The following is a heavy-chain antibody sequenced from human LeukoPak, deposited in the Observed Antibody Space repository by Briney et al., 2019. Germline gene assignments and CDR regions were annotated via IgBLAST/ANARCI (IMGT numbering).Heavy chain of an antibody. J-gene: IGHJ4*02. CDR3: ARGHYSSLVY. V-gene: IGHV4-34*01. D-gene: IGHD6-6*01. Sequence: KPSETLSLTCAVYGGSFSGYYWSWIRQPPGKGLEWIGEINHSGSTNYNPSLKSRVTISVDTSKHQFSLKLSSVTAADTAVYYCARGHYSSLVYWGQGTLVTVSS. CDR2: INHSGST. CDR1: GGSFSGYY.